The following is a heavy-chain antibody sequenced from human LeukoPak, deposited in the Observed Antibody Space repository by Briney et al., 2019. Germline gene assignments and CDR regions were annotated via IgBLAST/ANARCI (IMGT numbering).Heavy chain of an antibody. CDR1: GFTFDDYA. V-gene: IGHV3-48*03. D-gene: IGHD3-10*02. CDR3: AELGITMIGGA. Sequence: GRSLRLSCAASGFTFDDYAMHWVRQAPGKGLEWVSYISSSGSTIYYADSVKGRFTISRDNAKNSLYLQMNSLRAEDTAVYYCAELGITMIGGAWGKGTTVTISS. CDR2: ISSSGSTI. J-gene: IGHJ6*04.